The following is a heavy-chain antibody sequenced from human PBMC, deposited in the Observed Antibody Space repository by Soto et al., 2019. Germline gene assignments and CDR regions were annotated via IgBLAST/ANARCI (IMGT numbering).Heavy chain of an antibody. CDR3: AKDLLLLSVAGPRRPLY. D-gene: IGHD6-19*01. Sequence: GRSLRLSCASSGFSFSSYAMSWVRPAPEKGLEWVSAISGSGGSTYYADSVKGRFTISRDNSKNTLYLQMNSLRAEDTAVYYCAKDLLLLSVAGPRRPLYLGQGTLVTVSS. CDR1: GFSFSSYA. V-gene: IGHV3-23*01. CDR2: ISGSGGST. J-gene: IGHJ4*02.